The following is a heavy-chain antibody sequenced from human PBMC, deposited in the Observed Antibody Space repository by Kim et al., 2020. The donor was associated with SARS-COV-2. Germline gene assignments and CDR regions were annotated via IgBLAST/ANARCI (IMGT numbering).Heavy chain of an antibody. CDR2: ISSSSSYI. D-gene: IGHD2-2*01. CDR3: ARGSKYHYGMDV. V-gene: IGHV3-21*01. J-gene: IGHJ6*02. Sequence: GGSLRLSCAASGFTFSSYSMNWVRQAPGKGLEWVSSISSSSSYIYYTDSVKGRFTISRDNAKNSLYLQMNSLRAEDTAVYYCARGSKYHYGMDVWGQGTTVTISS. CDR1: GFTFSSYS.